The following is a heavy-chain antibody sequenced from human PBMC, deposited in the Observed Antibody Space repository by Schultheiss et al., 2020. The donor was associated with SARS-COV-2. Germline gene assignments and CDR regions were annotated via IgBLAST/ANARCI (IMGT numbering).Heavy chain of an antibody. CDR2: IGTAGDT. Sequence: GGSLRLSCAASGFTFSSYDMHWVRQATGKGLEWVSAIGTAGDTYYPGSVKGRFTISRDNAKNSLYLQMNSLRAEDTAVYYCARDALRGDTAMGYYYYYYMDVWGKGTTVTVSS. CDR1: GFTFSSYD. D-gene: IGHD5-18*01. V-gene: IGHV3-13*01. J-gene: IGHJ6*03. CDR3: ARDALRGDTAMGYYYYYYMDV.